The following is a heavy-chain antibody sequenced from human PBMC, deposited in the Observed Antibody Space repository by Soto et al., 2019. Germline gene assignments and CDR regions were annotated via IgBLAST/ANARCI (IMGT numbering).Heavy chain of an antibody. V-gene: IGHV4-34*01. Sequence: SETLSLTCAVFGESLGDHYWACIRQSPDKGLEWIGGVHPRGSTDYNPSLKSRLTLSLDTSKNQFSLKLASVTAAVTAVYFCARVKRSGYRFGARNFFPYGRGVWRSGTTVTVS. D-gene: IGHD5-18*01. J-gene: IGHJ6*02. CDR1: GESLGDHY. CDR3: ARVKRSGYRFGARNFFPYGRGV. CDR2: VHPRGST.